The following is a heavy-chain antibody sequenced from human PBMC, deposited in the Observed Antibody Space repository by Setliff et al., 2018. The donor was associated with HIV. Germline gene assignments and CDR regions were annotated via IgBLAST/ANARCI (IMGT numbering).Heavy chain of an antibody. V-gene: IGHV1-69*06. D-gene: IGHD3-3*01. CDR3: ARVRGDNFWSGSYSLPASDAFDV. J-gene: IGHJ3*01. Sequence: SVKVSCKASGDTFSNYAISWVRQAPGQGLEWMGGIIPIFGTANYAQKFEGRVTITADKSTSTAYMEVNSLRFEDTAVYYCARVRGDNFWSGSYSLPASDAFDVWGQGTMVTVSS. CDR2: IIPIFGTA. CDR1: GDTFSNYA.